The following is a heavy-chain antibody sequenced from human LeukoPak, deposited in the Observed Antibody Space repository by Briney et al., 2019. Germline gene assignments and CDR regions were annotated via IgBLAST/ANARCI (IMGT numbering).Heavy chain of an antibody. J-gene: IGHJ6*02. V-gene: IGHV4-34*01. CDR2: INHSGST. CDR3: ASPNSGSSIYYYYYGMDV. CDR1: VGSLYGYY. Sequence: PSETLSLTCALYVGSLYGYYWRWIRHPPGKGLEWIGEINHSGSTNYNPSLKSRVTISVVTSKNQFSLKLSSVTAADTAVYYCASPNSGSSIYYYYYGMDVWGQGTTVSVSS. D-gene: IGHD1-26*01.